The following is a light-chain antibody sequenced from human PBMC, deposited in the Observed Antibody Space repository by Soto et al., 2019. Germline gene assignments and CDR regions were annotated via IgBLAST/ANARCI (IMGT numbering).Light chain of an antibody. J-gene: IGKJ2*01. V-gene: IGKV3-15*01. CDR3: QQYNNWPYP. CDR2: GAS. CDR1: QSINLN. Sequence: EIVMTQSPATLSVSPGERATLSCRASQSINLNLAWHPQNRGQGPRVLIYGASTRATGIPARFSGSGSVTEFTLTISIRQSDEFAVYYCQQYNNWPYPFGQGTKLAIK.